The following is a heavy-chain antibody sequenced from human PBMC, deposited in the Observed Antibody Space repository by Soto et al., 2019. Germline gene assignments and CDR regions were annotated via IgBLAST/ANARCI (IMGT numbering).Heavy chain of an antibody. CDR1: GYDFIGHS. CDR2: VAGVNGYT. D-gene: IGHD4-17*01. CDR3: ARGIRWSGAGVYGMDYFDS. J-gene: IGHJ4*02. V-gene: IGHV1-3*01. Sequence: QVQLVHSGAEVKSPGASVKVSCKASGYDFIGHSMHWVRQAPGLGPEWVGWVAGVNGYTKYSESFQDRVTRTRDTSATTGYTALASLRSEDTAVYYCARGIRWSGAGVYGMDYFDSWGQGTLVNVSS.